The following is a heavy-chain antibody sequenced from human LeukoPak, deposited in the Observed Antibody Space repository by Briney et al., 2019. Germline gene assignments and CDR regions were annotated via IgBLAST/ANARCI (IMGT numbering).Heavy chain of an antibody. V-gene: IGHV3-48*02. D-gene: IGHD5-24*01. Sequence: GGSLRLSCAASGFSFSNFGMNWVRQAPGKGLEWVSYISSTSRTIYYADSVKGRFTLSRDNAKNSVYLQMNSLRDEDTAVYFCARDPLRWLQNNYYYYYTDVWGKGTTVTVSS. CDR3: ARDPLRWLQNNYYYYYTDV. J-gene: IGHJ6*03. CDR2: ISSTSRTI. CDR1: GFSFSNFG.